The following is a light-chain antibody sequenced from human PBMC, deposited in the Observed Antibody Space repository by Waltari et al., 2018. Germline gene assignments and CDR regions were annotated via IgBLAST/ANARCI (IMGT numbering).Light chain of an antibody. CDR2: AAS. CDR3: QQYYDYQRS. CDR1: QSVSTY. V-gene: IGKV1-8*01. Sequence: AIRMTQSPSSLSASTGDRVTITCRASQSVSTYLAWYQQKPGKAPKLLIYAASTLQCGVPLRFSGSGSGTDFTLSISCLQSEDFATYYCQQYYDYQRSFGQGTKVEIK. J-gene: IGKJ1*01.